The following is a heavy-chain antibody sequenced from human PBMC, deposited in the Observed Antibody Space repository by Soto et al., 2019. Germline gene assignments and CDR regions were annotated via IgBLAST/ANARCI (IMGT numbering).Heavy chain of an antibody. Sequence: EVQLLESGGGLVQPGGSLRLSCAASGFTLNNYAVSWLRQGPGKGLEWVSAISGSGSRTYYADAVKGRFTISRDNSKNMVYLQVNSLRVDDTARYYCAKDLQYGMDVWGQGTMVTVSS. CDR2: ISGSGSRT. J-gene: IGHJ6*02. CDR1: GFTLNNYA. D-gene: IGHD1-1*01. V-gene: IGHV3-23*01. CDR3: AKDLQYGMDV.